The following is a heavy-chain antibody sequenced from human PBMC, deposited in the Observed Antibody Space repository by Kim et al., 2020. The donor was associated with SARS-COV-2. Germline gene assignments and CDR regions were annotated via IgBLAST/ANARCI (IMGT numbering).Heavy chain of an antibody. Sequence: GRTNYNPSLKSRVTISVDTSKNQFSLKLSSVTAADTAVYYCARGLPWSDPWGQGTLVTVSS. V-gene: IGHV4-34*01. CDR2: GRT. CDR3: ARGLPWSDP. J-gene: IGHJ5*02.